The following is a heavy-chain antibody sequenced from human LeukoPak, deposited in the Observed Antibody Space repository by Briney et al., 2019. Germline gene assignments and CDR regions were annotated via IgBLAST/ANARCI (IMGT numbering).Heavy chain of an antibody. Sequence: SQTLSLTCAVSGGSFSGYYWSWIRQPPGKGLEWIGEINHSGSTNYNPSLKSRVTISVDTSKNQFSLKLSSVTAADTAVYYWAREFSTGGPYGSGSQMVDYWGQGTLVTVSS. CDR3: AREFSTGGPYGSGSQMVDY. CDR1: GGSFSGYY. CDR2: INHSGST. V-gene: IGHV4-34*01. J-gene: IGHJ4*02. D-gene: IGHD3-10*01.